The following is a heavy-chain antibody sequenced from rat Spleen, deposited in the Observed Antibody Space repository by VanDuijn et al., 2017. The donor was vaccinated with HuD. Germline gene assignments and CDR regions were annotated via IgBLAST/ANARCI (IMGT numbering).Heavy chain of an antibody. CDR2: MWSDGDT. J-gene: IGHJ4*01. D-gene: IGHD3-1*01. CDR3: ARAHRKVMDA. Sequence: YHVHWVRQPPGKGLEWMGVMWSDGDTSYNSALKSRLSISRDTSKSQLFLQMNSLQTEDTATYYCARAHRKVMDAWGQGASVTVSS. CDR1: YH. V-gene: IGHV2-32*01.